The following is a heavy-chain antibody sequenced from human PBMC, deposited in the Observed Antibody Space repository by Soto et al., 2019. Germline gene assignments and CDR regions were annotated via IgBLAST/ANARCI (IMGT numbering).Heavy chain of an antibody. J-gene: IGHJ4*02. CDR2: ISPDGGIT. CDR1: GFTFNTHA. Sequence: GGSLRLSCSASGFTFNTHAFHWVRQAPEKGLDYVSFISPDGGITSYADSVKGRFTVSRDNSKNTLYLQMSSLGADDTAVYYCVKDLSGTYSFDYWGQGTLVTVSS. D-gene: IGHD1-26*01. CDR3: VKDLSGTYSFDY. V-gene: IGHV3-64D*08.